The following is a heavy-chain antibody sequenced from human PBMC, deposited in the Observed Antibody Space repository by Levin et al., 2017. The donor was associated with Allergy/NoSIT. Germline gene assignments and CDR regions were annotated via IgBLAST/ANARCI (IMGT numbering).Heavy chain of an antibody. Sequence: GGSLRLSCVASGFRINSYAMSWVRQAPGKGLEWVSGMSGSGVTINYADSVKGRFTISRDNSENTLYLQMNSLRAEDTAVYYCAKGFDFWTSFYTGFDSWGQGALVTASS. D-gene: IGHD3/OR15-3a*01. CDR3: AKGFDFWTSFYTGFDS. J-gene: IGHJ4*02. CDR1: GFRINSYA. V-gene: IGHV3-23*01. CDR2: MSGSGVTI.